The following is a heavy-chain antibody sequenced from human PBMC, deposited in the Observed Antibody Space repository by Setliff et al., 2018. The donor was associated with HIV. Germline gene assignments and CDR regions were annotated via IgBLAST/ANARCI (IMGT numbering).Heavy chain of an antibody. CDR2: ITHGGST. CDR3: AKGVAGLQYYYYYMDV. D-gene: IGHD6-19*01. CDR1: GGSFSGYY. V-gene: IGHV4-34*01. J-gene: IGHJ6*03. Sequence: NPSETLSLTCAVYGGSFSGYYWTWIRQPPGKGLEWIGEITHGGSTNYNPSLETRVTISVDTSKNQFSLKLSSVTAADTAVYYCAKGVAGLQYYYYYMDVWGKGTTVTVSS.